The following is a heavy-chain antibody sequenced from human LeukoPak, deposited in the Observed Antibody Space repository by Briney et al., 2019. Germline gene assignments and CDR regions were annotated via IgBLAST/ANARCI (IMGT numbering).Heavy chain of an antibody. Sequence: PGGSLRLSCAASGFTFSSYGMHWVRQAPGKGLEWVAFIRYDGSNKYYADSVKGRFTISRDNSKNTLYLQMNSLRAEDTAVYYCAKDTATMTHDAFDIWGQGTMVTVSS. CDR1: GFTFSSYG. V-gene: IGHV3-30*02. J-gene: IGHJ3*02. CDR2: IRYDGSNK. CDR3: AKDTATMTHDAFDI. D-gene: IGHD3-22*01.